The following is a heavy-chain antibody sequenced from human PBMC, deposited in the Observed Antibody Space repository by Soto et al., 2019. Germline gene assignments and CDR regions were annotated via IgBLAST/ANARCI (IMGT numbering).Heavy chain of an antibody. CDR1: GFTVSSNY. CDR2: IYSGGST. CDR3: ARDSNWYFDL. V-gene: IGHV3-53*04. J-gene: IGHJ2*01. Sequence: EVQLVESGGGLVQPGGSLRLSCAASGFTVSSNYMSWVRQAPGKGLEWVSVIYSGGSTYYADSVKGRFTISRHNSKNTLYLQMTSLRAEDTAVYYCARDSNWYFDLWGRGTLVTVSS.